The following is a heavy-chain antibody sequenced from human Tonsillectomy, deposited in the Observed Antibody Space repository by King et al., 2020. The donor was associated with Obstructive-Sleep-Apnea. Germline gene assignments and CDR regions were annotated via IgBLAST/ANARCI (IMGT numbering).Heavy chain of an antibody. J-gene: IGHJ4*02. V-gene: IGHV3-21*01. CDR2: ISSSSSYI. CDR3: WAQQLPRDY. Sequence: VQLVESGGGLVKPWGALRLSCGTSGFTFSSHSMNLGRQAPGEGLEWGSSISSSSSYIYYADSVKGRFTISRDNAKNSLYLQMNSLRAEDTAVYYCWAQQLPRDYWGQGTLVTVSS. CDR1: GFTFSSHS. D-gene: IGHD6-13*01.